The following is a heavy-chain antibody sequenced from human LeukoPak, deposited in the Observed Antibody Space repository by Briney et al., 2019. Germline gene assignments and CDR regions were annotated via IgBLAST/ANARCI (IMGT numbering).Heavy chain of an antibody. J-gene: IGHJ3*02. CDR2: IIPIFGTA. V-gene: IGHV1-69*06. Sequence: GASVKVSCKASGGTFSSYAISWVRQAPRQGLEWMGGIIPIFGTANYAQKFQGRVTITADKSTSTAYMELSSLRSEDTAVYYCAREMERHPLRVAGILNDAFDIWGQGTMVTVSS. D-gene: IGHD6-19*01. CDR3: AREMERHPLRVAGILNDAFDI. CDR1: GGTFSSYA.